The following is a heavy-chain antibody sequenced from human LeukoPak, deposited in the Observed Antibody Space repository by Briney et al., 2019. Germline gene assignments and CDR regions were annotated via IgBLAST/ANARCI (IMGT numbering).Heavy chain of an antibody. Sequence: GASVKVSCKASGYTFTSYYMHWVRQATGQGLEWMGWMNPNSGNTGYAQKFQGRVTMTRNTSISTAYMELSSLRSEDTAVYYCARLDTRMANYMDVWGKGTTVTISS. D-gene: IGHD5-18*01. J-gene: IGHJ6*03. CDR2: MNPNSGNT. CDR1: GYTFTSYY. CDR3: ARLDTRMANYMDV. V-gene: IGHV1-8*02.